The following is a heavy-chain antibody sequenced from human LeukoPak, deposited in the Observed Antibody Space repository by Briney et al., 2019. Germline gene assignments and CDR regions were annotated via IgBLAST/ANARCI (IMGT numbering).Heavy chain of an antibody. V-gene: IGHV3-53*01. Sequence: GGSLILSCAASGFTVSSNFMSWVRQAPGKGLEWVSVIYSGGDTYYADSVKGRFTISRDSSKNTLYLQMNSLRAEDTAVYYCARDIGGIFDSWGQGTLVTVSS. CDR1: GFTVSSNF. D-gene: IGHD1-26*01. CDR2: IYSGGDT. J-gene: IGHJ4*02. CDR3: ARDIGGIFDS.